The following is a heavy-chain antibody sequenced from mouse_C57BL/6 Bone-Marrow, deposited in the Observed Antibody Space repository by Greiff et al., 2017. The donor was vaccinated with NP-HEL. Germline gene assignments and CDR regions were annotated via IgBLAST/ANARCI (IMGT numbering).Heavy chain of an antibody. CDR2: LNPGSGGT. V-gene: IGHV1-54*01. CDR3: ARSAFYYYGSRRFAY. Sequence: QVQLKESGAELVRPGTSVKVSCKASGYAFTNYLIEWVKQRPGQGLEWIGVLNPGSGGTNYNEKFKGKATLTADKSSSTAYMQLSSLTSEDSAVYFCARSAFYYYGSRRFAYWGQGTLVTVSA. CDR1: GYAFTNYL. J-gene: IGHJ3*01. D-gene: IGHD1-1*01.